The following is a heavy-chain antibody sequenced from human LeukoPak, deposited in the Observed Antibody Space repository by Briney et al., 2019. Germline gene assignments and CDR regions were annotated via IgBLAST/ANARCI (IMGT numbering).Heavy chain of an antibody. V-gene: IGHV4-59*01. D-gene: IGHD2-2*01. J-gene: IGHJ6*03. CDR2: IYYSGST. Sequence: PSETLSLTCTVSGGSISSYYWSWIRQPPGKGLEWIGYIYYSGSTNYNPSLKSRVTTSVDTSKNQFSLKLSSVTAADTAVYYCARRAFSAYMDVWGKGTTVTVSS. CDR1: GGSISSYY. CDR3: ARRAFSAYMDV.